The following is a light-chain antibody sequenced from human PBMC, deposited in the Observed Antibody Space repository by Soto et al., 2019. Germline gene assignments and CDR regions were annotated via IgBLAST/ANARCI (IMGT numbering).Light chain of an antibody. CDR3: QQYGTYPPP. V-gene: IGKV3-20*01. CDR2: GTS. Sequence: ELVLTQSPGTLSLSPGERATLSCRASQRVISSYLAWYQQKPGQAPRLLIYGTSKRATGIPDKFSGSGSGTDFPRPVSILEPEAFAVFYCQQYGTYPPPFGKGTNLDIQ. CDR1: QRVISSY. J-gene: IGKJ2*01.